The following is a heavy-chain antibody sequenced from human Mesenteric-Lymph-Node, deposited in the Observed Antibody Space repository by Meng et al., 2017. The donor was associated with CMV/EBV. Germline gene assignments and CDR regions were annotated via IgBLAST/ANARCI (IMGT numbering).Heavy chain of an antibody. CDR2: IIPIFGTA. D-gene: IGHD2-2*03. V-gene: IGHV1-69*06. CDR3: ARWMGYYYYYGMDV. Sequence: SVKVSCKASGGTFSSYAISWVRQAPGQGLEWMGGIIPIFGTANYAQKFQGRVTITADKSTSTVYMDLSSLRSEDTAVYYCARWMGYYYYYGMDVWGQGTTVTV. CDR1: GGTFSSYA. J-gene: IGHJ6*02.